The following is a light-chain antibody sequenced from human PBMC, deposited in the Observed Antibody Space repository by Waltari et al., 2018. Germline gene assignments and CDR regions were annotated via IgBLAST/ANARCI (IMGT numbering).Light chain of an antibody. CDR2: DIS. Sequence: EIVSTQSPGTLSFSLGDRATISCRASQSIGRSVVWYQQRPDQAPRLLIYDISRRATGIPDRFSGSGYGTDFSLTISRLEPEDFAVYYCQKYERLPATFGQGTTVEIK. V-gene: IGKV3-20*01. J-gene: IGKJ1*01. CDR3: QKYERLPAT. CDR1: QSIGRS.